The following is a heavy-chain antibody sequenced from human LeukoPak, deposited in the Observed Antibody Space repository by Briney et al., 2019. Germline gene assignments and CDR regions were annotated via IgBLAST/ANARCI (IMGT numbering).Heavy chain of an antibody. V-gene: IGHV3-33*08. D-gene: IGHD3-22*01. Sequence: GGSLRLSCAVSGLTFSNVWMNWVRQAPGKGLEWVAVIWYDGSNKYYADSVKGRFTISRDNSKNTLYLQMNSLRAEDTAVYYCARDTGGYYYDSSGYYYEYYFDYWGQGTLVTVSS. CDR3: ARDTGGYYYDSSGYYYEYYFDY. CDR1: GLTFSNVW. CDR2: IWYDGSNK. J-gene: IGHJ4*02.